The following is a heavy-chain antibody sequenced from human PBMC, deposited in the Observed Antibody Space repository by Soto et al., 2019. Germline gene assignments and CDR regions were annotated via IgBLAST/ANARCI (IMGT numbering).Heavy chain of an antibody. CDR3: ARVNSYASGWYTFDY. J-gene: IGHJ4*02. V-gene: IGHV3-30*03. D-gene: IGHD6-19*01. CDR2: ISHDGTNK. CDR1: GFTFSAYG. Sequence: PGGSLRLSCEVSGFTFSAYGMHWVRQAPGKGLEWVAAISHDGTNKNYGDSVKGRFTISRDNSKNTLYLQMNSLRAEDTAVYYCARVNSYASGWYTFDYWGQGTLVTVSS.